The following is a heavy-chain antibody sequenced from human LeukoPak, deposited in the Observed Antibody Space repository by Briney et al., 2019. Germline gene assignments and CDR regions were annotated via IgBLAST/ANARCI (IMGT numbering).Heavy chain of an antibody. V-gene: IGHV7-4-1*02. J-gene: IGHJ4*02. CDR1: GYTFTSYA. D-gene: IGHD3-9*01. CDR3: ARDNDILTGYYPGY. Sequence: ASVKVSCKASGYTFTSYAMNWVRQAPGQGLEWMGWINTDTGNPTYAQGFTGRFVFSLDTSVSTAYLQISSLKAEDTAVYYCARDNDILTGYYPGYWGQGTLVTVSS. CDR2: INTDTGNP.